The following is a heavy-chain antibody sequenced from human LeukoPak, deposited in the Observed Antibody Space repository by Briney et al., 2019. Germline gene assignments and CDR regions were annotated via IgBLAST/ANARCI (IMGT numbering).Heavy chain of an antibody. V-gene: IGHV4-61*01. Sequence: PSETLSLTCTVSGGSVSSGSYYWSWIRQPPGKGLEWIGYIYYSGSTNYNPSLKSRVTISVDTSKNQFSLKLSSVTAADTAVYYCARVYNWNYRVDYWGQGTLVTVSS. D-gene: IGHD1-7*01. CDR2: IYYSGST. CDR3: ARVYNWNYRVDY. CDR1: GGSVSSGSYY. J-gene: IGHJ4*02.